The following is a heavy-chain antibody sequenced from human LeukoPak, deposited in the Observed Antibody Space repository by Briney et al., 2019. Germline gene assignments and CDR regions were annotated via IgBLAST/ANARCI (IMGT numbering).Heavy chain of an antibody. V-gene: IGHV4-34*01. CDR3: ARLGGSFDP. CDR1: RAPISDYY. Sequence: SEALFFGSAAHRAPISDYYWTWIRSPPGKGLEWICEINHSGSTNYNPSLMIRVTISVDTSKVQFSLKLSSVTASDTAVYYCARLGGSFDPWCLVTLVTVSS. J-gene: IGHJ5*02. D-gene: IGHD1-26*01. CDR2: INHSGST.